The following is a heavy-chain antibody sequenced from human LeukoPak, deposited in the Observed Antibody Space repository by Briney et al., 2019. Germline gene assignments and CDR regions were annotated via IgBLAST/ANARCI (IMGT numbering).Heavy chain of an antibody. CDR1: GSIFSSYG. CDR3: AKDSHYYDSSGYYY. CDR2: IRYDGSNK. Sequence: GGSLRLSCAASGSIFSSYGMHWVRQAPGKGLEWVAFIRYDGSNKYDADSVKGRFTISRDDPKNTLYLQMNSLRAEDTAVYYCAKDSHYYDSSGYYYWGQGTLVTVSS. D-gene: IGHD3-22*01. V-gene: IGHV3-30*02. J-gene: IGHJ4*02.